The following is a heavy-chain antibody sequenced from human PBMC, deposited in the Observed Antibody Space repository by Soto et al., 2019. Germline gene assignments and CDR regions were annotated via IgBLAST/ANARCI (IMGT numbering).Heavy chain of an antibody. D-gene: IGHD3-22*01. J-gene: IGHJ4*01. V-gene: IGHV3-15*07. CDR3: TTDSYMTTIVVRFDY. CDR1: GFTFTHAW. CDR2: IKSKLDGGTT. Sequence: PGGSLRLSCAASGFTFTHAWINWVRQAPGKGLEWVGRIKSKLDGGTTDFAASVKGRFAISRDDSTHMVYLQMTSLKTEDTAIYYCTTDSYMTTIVVRFDYWGHGTLVTVSS.